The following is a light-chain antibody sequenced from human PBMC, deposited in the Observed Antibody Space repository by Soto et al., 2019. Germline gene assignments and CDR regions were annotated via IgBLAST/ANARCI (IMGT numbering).Light chain of an antibody. J-gene: IGKJ1*01. Sequence: DIQMTQSPSTLSASVGDRVTITCRASQSISTWLAWYQQKPGKAPKLLIYDASSLKSGVPSRFSGSGSGTEFTLTISSLQPDDSATYYCQQYNSYPWTFGQGTKVEI. CDR2: DAS. CDR3: QQYNSYPWT. CDR1: QSISTW. V-gene: IGKV1-5*01.